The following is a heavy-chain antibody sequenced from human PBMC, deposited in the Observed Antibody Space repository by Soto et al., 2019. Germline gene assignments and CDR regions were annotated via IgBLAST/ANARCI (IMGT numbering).Heavy chain of an antibody. CDR3: ARDMGFGLSDY. V-gene: IGHV1-3*01. CDR2: INAGNGNT. Sequence: ASVEVSCKASGYIFTSYYIHWVRQAPGQRLEWMGWINAGNGNTKYSQKFQGRVTITRDTSASTAYMELSSLRSEDTAVYYCARDMGFGLSDYWGQGTLVTVSS. D-gene: IGHD3-10*01. J-gene: IGHJ4*02. CDR1: GYIFTSYY.